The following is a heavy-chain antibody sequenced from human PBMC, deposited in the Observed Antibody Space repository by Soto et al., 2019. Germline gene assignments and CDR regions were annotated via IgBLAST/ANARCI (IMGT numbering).Heavy chain of an antibody. D-gene: IGHD6-6*01. CDR1: GGSISSYY. CDR2: IYYSGST. CDR3: ARDTARLDP. J-gene: IGHJ5*02. Sequence: SLTCTVSGGSISSYYLSWIRQPPGKGLEWIGYIYYSGSTNYNPSLKSRVTISVDTSKNQFSLKLSSVTAADTAVYYCARDTARLDPWGQGTLVTVSS. V-gene: IGHV4-59*01.